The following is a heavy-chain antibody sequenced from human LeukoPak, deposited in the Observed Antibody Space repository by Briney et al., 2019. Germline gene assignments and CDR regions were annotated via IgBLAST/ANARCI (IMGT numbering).Heavy chain of an antibody. CDR3: ARESSSHYYYGMDV. CDR1: GGSISSYY. D-gene: IGHD6-6*01. Sequence: SETLSHTCTVSGGSISSYYWSWIRQPPGKGLEWIGYIYYSGSTNYNPSLKSRVTISVDTSKNQFSLKLSSVTAADTAVYYCARESSSHYYYGMDVWGQGTTVTVSS. CDR2: IYYSGST. V-gene: IGHV4-59*01. J-gene: IGHJ6*02.